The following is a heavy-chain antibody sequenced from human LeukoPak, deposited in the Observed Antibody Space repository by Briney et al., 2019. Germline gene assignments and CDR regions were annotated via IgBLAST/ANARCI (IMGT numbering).Heavy chain of an antibody. D-gene: IGHD2-2*01. CDR2: IYTSGST. CDR1: GGSISSGSYY. J-gene: IGHJ5*02. CDR3: ARDERYCSSTSSYFRFDP. V-gene: IGHV4-61*02. Sequence: PSETLSLTCTVSGGSISSGSYYWSWIRQPAGKGLEWIGRIYTSGSTNYNPSLKSRVTISVDTSKNQFSLKLSSVTAADTAVYYCARDERYCSSTSSYFRFDPWGQGTLVTVSS.